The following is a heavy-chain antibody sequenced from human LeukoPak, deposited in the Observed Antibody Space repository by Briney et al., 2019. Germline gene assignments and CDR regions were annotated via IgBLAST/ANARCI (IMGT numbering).Heavy chain of an antibody. CDR3: ARHALNYYGSGSYYNPRWYFDL. D-gene: IGHD3-10*01. CDR1: GGSISSGSYY. Sequence: SETLSLTCTVSGGSISSGSYYWSWIRQPAGKGLEWIGYIYYSGSTNYNPSLKSRVTISVDTSKNQFSLKLSSVTAADTAVYYCARHALNYYGSGSYYNPRWYFDLWGRGTLVTVSS. CDR2: IYYSGST. V-gene: IGHV4-61*10. J-gene: IGHJ2*01.